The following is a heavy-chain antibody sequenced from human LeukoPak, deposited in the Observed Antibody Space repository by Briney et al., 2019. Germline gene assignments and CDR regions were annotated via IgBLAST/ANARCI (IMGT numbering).Heavy chain of an antibody. CDR1: GFTFDDYA. V-gene: IGHV3-9*01. CDR3: ARDRGYSSS. Sequence: GGPLRLSCAASGFTFDDYAMHWVRQAPGKGLEWVSGISWNSGSIGYADSVKGRFTISRDNAKSSLYLQMNSLRAEDTAVYYCARDRGYSSSWGQGTLVTVSS. D-gene: IGHD6-6*01. CDR2: ISWNSGSI. J-gene: IGHJ4*02.